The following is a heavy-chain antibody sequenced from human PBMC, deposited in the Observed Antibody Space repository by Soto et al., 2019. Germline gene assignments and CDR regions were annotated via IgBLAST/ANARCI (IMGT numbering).Heavy chain of an antibody. D-gene: IGHD2-2*01. J-gene: IGHJ6*02. CDR1: GYSFTRHY. CDR3: ARGGYCISTSCHYYYYYGMDV. Sequence: ASVKVSCKAIGYSFTRHYMHWVRQAPGQGLEWMGWMNPDSGNIGYAQKFQGRVTMTRNTSISTAYMELSSLRSEDTAVYYCARGGYCISTSCHYYYYYGMDVWGQGTTVTVSS. CDR2: MNPDSGNI. V-gene: IGHV1-8*01.